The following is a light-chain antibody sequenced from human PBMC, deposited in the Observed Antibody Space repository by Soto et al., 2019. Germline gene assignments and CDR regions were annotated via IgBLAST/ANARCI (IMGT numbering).Light chain of an antibody. CDR3: ETWDNNPRV. CDR2: LEGSGSY. J-gene: IGLJ3*02. Sequence: QAVLTQSSSASASLGSSVKLTCTLSSGHSTYIIAWHQRQPGKAPRYLMKLEGSGSYNKGSGVPDRFSGSSSGADRYLTISNLQFEDEADYYCETWDNNPRVFGGGTKLTVL. CDR1: SGHSTYI. V-gene: IGLV4-60*02.